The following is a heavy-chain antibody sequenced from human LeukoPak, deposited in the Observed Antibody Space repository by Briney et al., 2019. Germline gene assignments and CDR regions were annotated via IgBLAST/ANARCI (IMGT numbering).Heavy chain of an antibody. D-gene: IGHD3-10*01. Sequence: ASVKVSCKASGYTFTSYGISWVRQAPGQGLEWMRWISGYNGNTNYAQKFQGRVTMTTDTSTSTVYMELRSLRSDDTAVYYCARDDNYGSGQPDDWGQGTLVTVSS. CDR3: ARDDNYGSGQPDD. CDR1: GYTFTSYG. V-gene: IGHV1-18*01. CDR2: ISGYNGNT. J-gene: IGHJ4*02.